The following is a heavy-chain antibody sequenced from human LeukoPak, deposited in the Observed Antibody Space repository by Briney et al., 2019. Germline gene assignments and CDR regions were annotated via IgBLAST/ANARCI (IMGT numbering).Heavy chain of an antibody. D-gene: IGHD6-13*01. CDR2: ISYDGSNK. Sequence: GGSLRLSCAASGFTFSSYAMHWVRQAPGKGLEWVAVISYDGSNKYYADSVKGRFTISRDNSKNTLYLQMNSLRAEDTAVYYCARGGSSWSIDYWGQGTLVTVSS. CDR1: GFTFSSYA. V-gene: IGHV3-30*04. J-gene: IGHJ4*02. CDR3: ARGGSSWSIDY.